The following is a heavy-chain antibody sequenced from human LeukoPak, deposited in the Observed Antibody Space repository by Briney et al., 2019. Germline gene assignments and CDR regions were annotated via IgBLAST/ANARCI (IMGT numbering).Heavy chain of an antibody. CDR2: IKQDGSEK. Sequence: TGGSLRLSCAASGFTFSRYWMSWVRQAPGKGLEWVANIKQDGSEKYYVDSVKGRFTISRDNAKNSLYLQMNSLRAEDTAVYYCAGDKERRDGYTRTDYWGQGTLVTVSS. V-gene: IGHV3-7*01. CDR1: GFTFSRYW. D-gene: IGHD5-24*01. J-gene: IGHJ4*02. CDR3: AGDKERRDGYTRTDY.